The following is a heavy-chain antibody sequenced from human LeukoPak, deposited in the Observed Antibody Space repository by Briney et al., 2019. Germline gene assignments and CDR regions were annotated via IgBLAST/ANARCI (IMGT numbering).Heavy chain of an antibody. CDR2: IYYSGST. Sequence: SETLSRNCTVSGGSISSGGYYWSWIRQHPGKGLEWIGYIYYSGSTYYNPSLKSRVTISVDTSKNQFSLKLSSVTAADTAVYYCARSLRVTTYYFDYWGQGTLVTVSS. D-gene: IGHD4-17*01. CDR1: GGSISSGGYY. V-gene: IGHV4-31*03. CDR3: ARSLRVTTYYFDY. J-gene: IGHJ4*02.